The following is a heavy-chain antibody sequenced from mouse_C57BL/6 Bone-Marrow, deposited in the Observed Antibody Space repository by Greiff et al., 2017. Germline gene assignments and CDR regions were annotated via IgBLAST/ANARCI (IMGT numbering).Heavy chain of an antibody. D-gene: IGHD2-1*01. Sequence: IQLQQPGAELVRPGASVKLSCKASGYTFTSYWMHWVKQRPIQGLEWIGKLDPSDSETHYNQKFKDKATLTADQSSSTAYMQLSSLTTEDSAVYYSARSAYYCNNPYDAMDYWGQGTSVTVSS. CDR2: LDPSDSET. J-gene: IGHJ4*01. CDR1: GYTFTSYW. V-gene: IGHV1-52*01. CDR3: ARSAYYCNNPYDAMDY.